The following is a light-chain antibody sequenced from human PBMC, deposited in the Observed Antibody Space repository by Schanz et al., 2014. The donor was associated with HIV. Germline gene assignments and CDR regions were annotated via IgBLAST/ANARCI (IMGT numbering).Light chain of an antibody. V-gene: IGLV1-40*01. Sequence: QSVLTQPPSVSGAPGQRVTISCTGTSSNLGADYAVHWYQQLPGTAPKLLIYAYTSRPSGVPDRFSGSKSGTSASLAITGLQAEDEADYYCSSYTTSSTLVFGGGTKLTVL. CDR2: AYT. CDR1: SSNLGADYA. J-gene: IGLJ2*01. CDR3: SSYTTSSTLV.